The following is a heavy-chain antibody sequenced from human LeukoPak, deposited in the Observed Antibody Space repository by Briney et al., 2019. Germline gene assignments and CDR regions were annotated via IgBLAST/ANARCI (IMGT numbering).Heavy chain of an antibody. CDR1: GFTFSSYW. V-gene: IGHV3-7*01. Sequence: GGSLRLSCAASGFTFSSYWMSWVRQAPGKGLEWVANIKGDGSDNHYVYSVRGRFTFSSATDKNLLYLQMNIPTADDTAVFYCARDLGYYRADYWGQGTLVTVSS. CDR2: IKGDGSDN. CDR3: ARDLGYYRADY. J-gene: IGHJ4*02. D-gene: IGHD1-26*01.